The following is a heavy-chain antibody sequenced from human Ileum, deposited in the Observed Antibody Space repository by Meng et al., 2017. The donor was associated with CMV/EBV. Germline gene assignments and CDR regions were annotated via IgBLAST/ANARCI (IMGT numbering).Heavy chain of an antibody. Sequence: GSLRLSCTVSGDSIRSHYWSWIRQPPGKGLEWMGYVYYSGSATYSPSLRSRVSISVDTSKNQVSLNLRSVTAADTAMYFCARGIGHASNNSHDYWGQGTRVTVYS. D-gene: IGHD1-1*01. CDR1: GDSIRSHY. J-gene: IGHJ4*02. CDR3: ARGIGHASNNSHDY. V-gene: IGHV4-59*11. CDR2: VYYSGSA.